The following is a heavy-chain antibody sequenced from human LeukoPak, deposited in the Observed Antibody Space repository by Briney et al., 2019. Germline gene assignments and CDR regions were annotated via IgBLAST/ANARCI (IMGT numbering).Heavy chain of an antibody. J-gene: IGHJ5*02. CDR2: IYYSGST. CDR3: ATSPLDYYGSGSREGWFDP. V-gene: IGHV4-59*01. Sequence: MASETLSLTCTVSGGSISSYYWSWIRQPPGKGLEWIGYIYYSGSTNYNPSLKSRVTISVDTSKNQFSLKLSSVTAADTAVYYCATSPLDYYGSGSREGWFDPWGQGTLVTVSS. CDR1: GGSISSYY. D-gene: IGHD3-10*01.